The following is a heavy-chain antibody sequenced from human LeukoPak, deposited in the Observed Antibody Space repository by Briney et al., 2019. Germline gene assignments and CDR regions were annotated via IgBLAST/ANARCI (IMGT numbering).Heavy chain of an antibody. CDR3: AKVRSVAGSFDY. J-gene: IGHJ4*02. CDR1: GFTFSSYA. Sequence: GGTLRLSCAASGFTFSSYAMSWVRQAPGKGLEWVSAISGSGGSTYYADSVKGRFTISRDNSKNTLYLQMNSLRAEDTAVYYCAKVRSVAGSFDYWGQGTLVTVSS. V-gene: IGHV3-23*01. D-gene: IGHD6-19*01. CDR2: ISGSGGST.